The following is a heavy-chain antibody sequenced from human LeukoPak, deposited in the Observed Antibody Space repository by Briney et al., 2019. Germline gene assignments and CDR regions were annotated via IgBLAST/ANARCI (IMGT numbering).Heavy chain of an antibody. V-gene: IGHV4-61*01. J-gene: IGHJ4*02. D-gene: IGHD1-14*01. Sequence: PPETLSLTCTVSGGSVSSGSYYWTWIRQPPGKGPEYIGYMHYSGSTNYNPSLKSRVTISLDTSKNQFSLKLSSVTAADTAVYYCAGLLGPWYIGYWGQGTLVTVSS. CDR3: AGLLGPWYIGY. CDR1: GGSVSSGSYY. CDR2: MHYSGST.